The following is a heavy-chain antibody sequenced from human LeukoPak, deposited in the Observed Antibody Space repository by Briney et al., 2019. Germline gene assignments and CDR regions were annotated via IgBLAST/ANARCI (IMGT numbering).Heavy chain of an antibody. Sequence: GGSLRVSCGSTAFNFTAYLMHWVRQDPRQGLLGVARINSDGTKTKDAVSGKGRFTIDRDNAKLSLYLQMHSLGAEDTAFYLCAVSSGGYSPCGRGALVPVSS. CDR2: INSDGTKT. V-gene: IGHV3-74*01. CDR1: AFNFTAYL. D-gene: IGHD2-15*01. CDR3: AVSSGGYSP. J-gene: IGHJ1*01.